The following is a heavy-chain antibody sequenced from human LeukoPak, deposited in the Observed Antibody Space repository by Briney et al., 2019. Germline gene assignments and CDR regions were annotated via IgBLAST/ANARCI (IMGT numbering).Heavy chain of an antibody. CDR2: ITTVETNT. J-gene: IGHJ3*02. CDR1: GLTFSRFW. D-gene: IGHD2-15*01. CDR3: AREDIPLHAFDI. Sequence: GGSLRLSCAASGLTFSRFWMHGVRQVPGKGLVWVSRITTVETNTIYADSVRGRFTISRDNAKNTLYLQMNSLTGEETAVYYYAREDIPLHAFDIWGRGTMVTVSS. V-gene: IGHV3-74*01.